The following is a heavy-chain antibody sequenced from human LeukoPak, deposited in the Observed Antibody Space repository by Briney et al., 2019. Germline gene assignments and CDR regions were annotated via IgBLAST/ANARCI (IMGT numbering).Heavy chain of an antibody. J-gene: IGHJ4*02. Sequence: ASVKVTCNASGGTFSSYAISWVRQAPGQGLEWMGRIIPILGIANYAQKFQGRVTITADKSTSTAYMELSSLRSEDTAVYYCVLAPKVNIAAADLDYWGQGTLVTVSS. CDR3: VLAPKVNIAAADLDY. CDR1: GGTFSSYA. V-gene: IGHV1-69*04. D-gene: IGHD6-13*01. CDR2: IIPILGIA.